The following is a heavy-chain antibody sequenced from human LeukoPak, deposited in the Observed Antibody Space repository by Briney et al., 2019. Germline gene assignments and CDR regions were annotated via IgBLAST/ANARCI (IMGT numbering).Heavy chain of an antibody. Sequence: PGGSLRLSCAAPGFTFSSYWMSWVRQAPGKGLEWVANIKQDGSDKYYVDSVKGRFTISRNNAKNSVYLQMNSLRAEDTAVYYCARDKVVGATLFYYWGQGTWSPSPQ. J-gene: IGHJ4*02. CDR3: ARDKVVGATLFYY. D-gene: IGHD1-26*01. CDR2: IKQDGSDK. CDR1: GFTFSSYW. V-gene: IGHV3-7*01.